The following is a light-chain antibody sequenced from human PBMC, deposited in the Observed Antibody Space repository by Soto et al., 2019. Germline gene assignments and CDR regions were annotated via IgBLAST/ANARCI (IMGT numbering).Light chain of an antibody. Sequence: EIVLTQSPDTLSLSPGERATLFCRASQTLSINSLAWYQQKPGQAPRLLIYAASTRDTGIPDRFNGSGSGTDFALTINRLEHEDFVVYYCQQYDGAPLTFGPGTKVDVK. CDR2: AAS. J-gene: IGKJ3*01. V-gene: IGKV3-20*01. CDR1: QTLSINS. CDR3: QQYDGAPLT.